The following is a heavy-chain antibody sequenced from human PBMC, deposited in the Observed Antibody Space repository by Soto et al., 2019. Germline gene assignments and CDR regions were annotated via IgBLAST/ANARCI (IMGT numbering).Heavy chain of an antibody. V-gene: IGHV2-5*02. CDR3: AHRRGGYYDSSDFDY. CDR1: GFSLSTSGVG. J-gene: IGHJ4*02. CDR2: IYWDDDK. D-gene: IGHD3-22*01. Sequence: QITLKESGPTLVKPTQTLTLTCTFSGFSLSTSGVGVGWIRQPPGKALEWLALIYWDDDKRYSPSLKSRLTLTKDTSKNQVVLTMTNMYPVDTATYYCAHRRGGYYDSSDFDYWGQGTLVTVSS.